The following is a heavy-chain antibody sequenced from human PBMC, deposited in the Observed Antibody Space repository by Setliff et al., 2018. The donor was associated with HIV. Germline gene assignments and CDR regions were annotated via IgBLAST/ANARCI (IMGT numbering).Heavy chain of an antibody. CDR1: GYTFTTYS. D-gene: IGHD3-16*01. Sequence: ASVKVSCKASGYTFTTYSMNWVRQAPGQGLEWMGWINTGNGNTKYSQKFQDRVTITRDTSANTVYLFLRSLKSEDTAVYYCARGYNYGYGGQGINWWDAFDNWGKGTLVTVSS. CDR3: ARGYNYGYGGQGINWWDAFDN. J-gene: IGHJ4*02. CDR2: INTGNGNT. V-gene: IGHV1-3*04.